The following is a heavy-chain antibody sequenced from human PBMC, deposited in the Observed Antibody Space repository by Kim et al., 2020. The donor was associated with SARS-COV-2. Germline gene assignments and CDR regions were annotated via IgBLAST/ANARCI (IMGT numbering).Heavy chain of an antibody. J-gene: IGHJ6*02. CDR1: GFTFSTYS. CDR3: ARDPPVLLFGESYYYGMDV. Sequence: GGSLRLSCAASGFTFSTYSMNWVRQAPGKGLEWVSYISSSSSTIYYADSVKGRFTISRDNAKNSLYLQMNSLRAEDTAVYYCARDPPVLLFGESYYYGMDVWGQGTTVTVSS. CDR2: ISSSSSTI. D-gene: IGHD3-10*01. V-gene: IGHV3-48*04.